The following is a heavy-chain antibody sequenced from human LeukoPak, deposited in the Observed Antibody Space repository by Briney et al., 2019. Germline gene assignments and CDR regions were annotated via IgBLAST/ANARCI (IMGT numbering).Heavy chain of an antibody. J-gene: IGHJ4*02. D-gene: IGHD6-13*01. V-gene: IGHV4-59*11. CDR1: GGSISSHY. CDR3: ARETGYSSSLLDY. CDR2: IYYSGST. Sequence: SETLSLTCAVSGGSISSHYWSWIRQPPGKGLEWIGYIYYSGSTNHNPSLKSRVTISVDTSKNQFSLKLSSVTAADTAVYYCARETGYSSSLLDYWGQGTLVTVSS.